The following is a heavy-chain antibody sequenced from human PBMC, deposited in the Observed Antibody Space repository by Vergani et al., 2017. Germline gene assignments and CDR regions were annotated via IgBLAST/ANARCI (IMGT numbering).Heavy chain of an antibody. J-gene: IGHJ6*02. CDR3: ARDGYCSSTSCYGAGYYYYYGMDV. CDR2: VDPEDGET. V-gene: IGHV1-69-2*01. Sequence: EVQLVQSGAEVKKPGATVKISCKVSGYTFTDYYMHWVQQAPGKGLEWMGLVDPEDGETIYAEKFQGRVTITADTSTDTAYMELSSLRSEDTAVYYCARDGYCSSTSCYGAGYYYYYGMDVWGQGTTVTVSS. D-gene: IGHD2-2*01. CDR1: GYTFTDYY.